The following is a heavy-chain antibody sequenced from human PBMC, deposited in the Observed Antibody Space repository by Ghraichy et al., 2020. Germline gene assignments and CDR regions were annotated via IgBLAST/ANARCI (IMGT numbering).Heavy chain of an antibody. J-gene: IGHJ4*02. D-gene: IGHD4-23*01. CDR3: AKEDYAGNSGFDN. V-gene: IGHV3-23*01. CDR2: ISPSGVGT. Sequence: GGSLRLSCTDSGFTFSSYDISWVRQAPVKGLEWKKTISPSGVGTYYAGSVEGRFTISRDNSKNTLYLEMNSLRAEDTALYYCAKEDYAGNSGFDNWGQFSKVTVPS. CDR1: GFTFSSYD.